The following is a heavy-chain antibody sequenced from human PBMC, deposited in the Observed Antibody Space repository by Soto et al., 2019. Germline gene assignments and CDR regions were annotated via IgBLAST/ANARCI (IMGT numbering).Heavy chain of an antibody. CDR1: GYTFTSYD. J-gene: IGHJ4*02. CDR3: ARGRGYCSSTSCPTGTTDY. CDR2: MNPNSGNT. Sequence: ASVKVSCKASGYTFTSYDINWVRQATGQGLEWMGWMNPNSGNTGYAQKFQGRVTMTRNTSISTAYMELNSLRSEDTAVYYCARGRGYCSSTSCPTGTTDYWGQGTLVTVSS. D-gene: IGHD2-2*01. V-gene: IGHV1-8*01.